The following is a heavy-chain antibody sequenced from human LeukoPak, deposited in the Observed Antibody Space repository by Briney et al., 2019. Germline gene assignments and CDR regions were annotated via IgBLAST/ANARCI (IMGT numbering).Heavy chain of an antibody. Sequence: PGGSLRLSCAASGFTFSSYSMNWVRQAPGKGLEWVSSISSSSSYIYYADSVKGRFTISRDNAKNSLYLQMNSLRAEDTAVYYCAREGVSRDGYNLFDYWGQGTLVTVFS. V-gene: IGHV3-21*01. CDR1: GFTFSSYS. D-gene: IGHD5-24*01. J-gene: IGHJ4*02. CDR3: AREGVSRDGYNLFDY. CDR2: ISSSSSYI.